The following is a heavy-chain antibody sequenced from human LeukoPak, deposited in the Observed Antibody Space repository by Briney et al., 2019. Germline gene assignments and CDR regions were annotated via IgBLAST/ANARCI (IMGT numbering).Heavy chain of an antibody. CDR3: ARVGYSSGWYVGQGNFDC. CDR1: GFTFSTYN. J-gene: IGHJ4*02. V-gene: IGHV3-21*01. CDR2: ISSSGDYI. D-gene: IGHD6-19*01. Sequence: GGSLRLSCAASGFTFSTYNMNWVRQAPGKGLEWVSSISSSGDYIYYADSVKGRFTISRDNAKNSLYLQMNSLRAEDTAVYYCARVGYSSGWYVGQGNFDCWGQGTLVTVSP.